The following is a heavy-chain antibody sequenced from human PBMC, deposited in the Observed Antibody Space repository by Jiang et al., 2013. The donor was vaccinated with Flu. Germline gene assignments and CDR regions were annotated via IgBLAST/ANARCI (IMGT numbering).Heavy chain of an antibody. CDR1: GDSTERIHFL. Sequence: TLSGDSTERIHFLLGRGSARPHGKSLEWIGSAYHTGTTYYNTALKSRVTISVDRSNNQFSLKMTSVTAADTAVYYCARQPYSTSYQDLWGRGALVIVSS. J-gene: IGHJ5*02. CDR3: ARQPYSTSYQDL. D-gene: IGHD2-2*01. V-gene: IGHV4-39*01. CDR2: AYHTGTT.